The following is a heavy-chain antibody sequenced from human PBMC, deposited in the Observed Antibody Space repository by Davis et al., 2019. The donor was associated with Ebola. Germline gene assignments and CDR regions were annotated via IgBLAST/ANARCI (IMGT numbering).Heavy chain of an antibody. CDR2: IIPILGIA. Sequence: SVKVSCKASGGTFSSYTISWVRQAPGQGLEWMGRIIPILGIANYAQKFQGRVTITADKSTSTAYMELSSLRSEDTAVYYCARASTMVRATNWFDPWGQGTLVTVSS. J-gene: IGHJ5*02. V-gene: IGHV1-69*02. CDR3: ARASTMVRATNWFDP. D-gene: IGHD3-10*01. CDR1: GGTFSSYT.